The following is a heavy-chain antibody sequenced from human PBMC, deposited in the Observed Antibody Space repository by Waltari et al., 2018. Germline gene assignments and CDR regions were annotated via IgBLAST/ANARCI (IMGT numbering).Heavy chain of an antibody. Sequence: EVQLVQSGAEVKKPGESLKISCKGSGYSFTSYWIGWVRQMPGKGLEGMGIIYPGDSDTRYSPSFHGKVTISADKSISTADLQWSSLKASDTAMYDCARRGSGSYYTGAFDIWGQGTMVTVSS. CDR3: ARRGSGSYYTGAFDI. CDR1: GYSFTSYW. CDR2: IYPGDSDT. V-gene: IGHV5-51*03. J-gene: IGHJ3*02. D-gene: IGHD3-10*01.